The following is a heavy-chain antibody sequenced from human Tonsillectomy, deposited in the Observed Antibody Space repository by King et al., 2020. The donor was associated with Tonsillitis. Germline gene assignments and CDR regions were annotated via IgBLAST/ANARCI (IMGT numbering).Heavy chain of an antibody. CDR2: INAGNGNT. V-gene: IGHV1-3*01. CDR3: ARAGYCSTTSCSDAFDL. J-gene: IGHJ3*01. Sequence: QLVQSGAEVKKPGASVKVSCKASGYTFTTYAMHWVRQAPGQRLEWMGWINAGNGNTKYSQKFQGRVTITRDTSASTAYMELSSLRSEDTAVYYCARAGYCSTTSCSDAFDLWGQGTMVTVSS. D-gene: IGHD2-2*01. CDR1: GYTFTTYA.